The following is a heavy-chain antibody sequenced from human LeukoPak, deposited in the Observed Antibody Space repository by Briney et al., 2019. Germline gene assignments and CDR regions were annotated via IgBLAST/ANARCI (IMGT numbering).Heavy chain of an antibody. CDR1: GFTFSDYY. J-gene: IGHJ5*02. CDR3: ARGQIPYDRSRTDYRFDP. Sequence: PGGSLRLSCAASGFTFSDYYMSWIRQPPGKGLEWIGYIYYSGSTNYNPSLKSRVTISLATSKSQFSLKLTSVTAADTAVYYCARGQIPYDRSRTDYRFDPWGQGTLVTVAS. D-gene: IGHD3-16*01. V-gene: IGHV4-59*01. CDR2: IYYSGST.